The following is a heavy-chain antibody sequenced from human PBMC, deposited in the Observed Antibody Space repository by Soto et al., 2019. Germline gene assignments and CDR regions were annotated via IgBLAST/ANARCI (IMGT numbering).Heavy chain of an antibody. V-gene: IGHV3-21*01. J-gene: IGHJ6*02. Sequence: PGGSLRLSCAASGFTFSSYSMNWVRQAPGKGLEWVSSISSSSSYIYYADSVKGRFTISRDNAKNSLYLQMNSLRAEDTAVYYCARAGYCSGGSCYSFYYYYYYGMDVWGQGTTVTVSS. CDR1: GFTFSSYS. D-gene: IGHD2-15*01. CDR2: ISSSSSYI. CDR3: ARAGYCSGGSCYSFYYYYYYGMDV.